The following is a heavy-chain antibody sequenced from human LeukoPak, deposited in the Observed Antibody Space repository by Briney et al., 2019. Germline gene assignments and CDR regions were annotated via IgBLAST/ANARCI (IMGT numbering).Heavy chain of an antibody. CDR1: GYTFTSYD. Sequence: GASVKVSCKASGYTFTSYDINWVRQATGQGLEWMGWMNPNSGNTGYAQKFQGRVTMTRNTSISTAYMELSSLRSEDTAVYYCARGHYYGSGSSWYFDLWGRGTLVTVSS. J-gene: IGHJ2*01. D-gene: IGHD3-10*01. CDR3: ARGHYYGSGSSWYFDL. CDR2: MNPNSGNT. V-gene: IGHV1-8*01.